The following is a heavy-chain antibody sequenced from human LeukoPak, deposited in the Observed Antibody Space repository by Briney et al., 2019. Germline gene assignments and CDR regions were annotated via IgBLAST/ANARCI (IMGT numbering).Heavy chain of an antibody. Sequence: GSLRLSCAASGFTFSCYSMNWVRQAPGKGLEWVSSISSSSSYIYYADSVKGRFTISRDNAKNSLYLQMNSLRAEDTAVYYCARVLAGYYDSSGYSGNDAFDIWGQGTMVTVSS. V-gene: IGHV3-21*01. D-gene: IGHD3-22*01. J-gene: IGHJ3*02. CDR3: ARVLAGYYDSSGYSGNDAFDI. CDR1: GFTFSCYS. CDR2: ISSSSSYI.